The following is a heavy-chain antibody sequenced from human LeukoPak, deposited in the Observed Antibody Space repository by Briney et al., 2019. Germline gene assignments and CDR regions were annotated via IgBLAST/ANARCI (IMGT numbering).Heavy chain of an antibody. CDR3: ASNYYGSGSLDY. CDR2: IYYSGST. V-gene: IGHV4-59*08. CDR1: GGSFSGYH. D-gene: IGHD3-10*01. J-gene: IGHJ4*02. Sequence: PSETLSLTCAVYGGSFSGYHWSWIRQPLGKGLEWIGYIYYSGSTNYNPSLKSRVTISVDTSKNQFSLKLSSVTAADTAVYYCASNYYGSGSLDYWGQGNLVTVSS.